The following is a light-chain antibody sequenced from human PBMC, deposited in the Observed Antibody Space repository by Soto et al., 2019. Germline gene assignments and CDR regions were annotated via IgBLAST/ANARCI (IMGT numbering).Light chain of an antibody. Sequence: DIQLTQSPSFLSASVGDRVTITCRASQGISSYLAWYQQKPGKAPKVLIYAASTLQSGVPSRFSGSGSGTEFTLTISSLQPEDFATYYCQQLNSYPTFGPGTKVDIK. CDR3: QQLNSYPT. J-gene: IGKJ3*01. CDR2: AAS. CDR1: QGISSY. V-gene: IGKV1-9*01.